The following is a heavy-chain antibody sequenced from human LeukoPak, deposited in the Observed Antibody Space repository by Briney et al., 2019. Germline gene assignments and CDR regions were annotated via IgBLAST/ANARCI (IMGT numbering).Heavy chain of an antibody. D-gene: IGHD3-22*01. CDR1: GYTFTGYY. CDR3: ARRKYYYDSSGYYYAHFDY. Sequence: ASVKVSCKASGYTFTGYYMHWVRQAPGQGLEWMGRINPNSGGTNYAQKFQGRVTITADESTSTAYMELSSLRSEDTAVYYCARRKYYYDSSGYYYAHFDYWGQGTLVTVSS. V-gene: IGHV1-2*06. J-gene: IGHJ4*02. CDR2: INPNSGGT.